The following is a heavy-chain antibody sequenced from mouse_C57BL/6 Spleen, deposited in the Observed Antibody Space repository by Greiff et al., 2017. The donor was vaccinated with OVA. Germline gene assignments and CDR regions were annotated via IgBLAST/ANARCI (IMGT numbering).Heavy chain of an antibody. Sequence: QVQLKQPGAELVKPGASVKMSCKASGYTFTSYWITWVKQRPGQGLEWIGDIYPGSGSTNYNEKFKSKATLTVDTSSSTAYMQLSSLTSEDSAVYYCARYDYYGSSLDYWGQGTTLTVSS. J-gene: IGHJ2*01. V-gene: IGHV1-55*01. CDR3: ARYDYYGSSLDY. CDR2: IYPGSGST. D-gene: IGHD1-1*01. CDR1: GYTFTSYW.